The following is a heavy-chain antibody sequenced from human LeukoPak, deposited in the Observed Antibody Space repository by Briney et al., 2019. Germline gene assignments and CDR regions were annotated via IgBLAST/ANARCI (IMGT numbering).Heavy chain of an antibody. CDR3: ARLLDYDNSGAPDIFDI. CDR2: VSYTGRT. D-gene: IGHD3-22*01. J-gene: IGHJ3*02. CDR1: GGSISPDY. V-gene: IGHV4-59*01. Sequence: SETLSLTCSVSGGSISPDYWTWIRQPPGKGLEYIASVSYTGRTKYNPSLQSRLTISLDTSNNHFSLQLTSVTAADTAVYYCARLLDYDNSGAPDIFDIWGQGTMATVSS.